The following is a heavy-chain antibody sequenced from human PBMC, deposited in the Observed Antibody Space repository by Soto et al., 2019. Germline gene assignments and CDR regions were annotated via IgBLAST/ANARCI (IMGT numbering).Heavy chain of an antibody. V-gene: IGHV3-23*01. CDR1: GFTFSSYA. CDR3: AKAADYGDYVTTDY. CDR2: ISGSGGST. J-gene: IGHJ4*02. D-gene: IGHD4-17*01. Sequence: EVQLLESGGGLVQPGGSLRLSCAASGFTFSSYAMSWVRQAPGKGLEWVSAISGSGGSTYYADSVEGRFTISRDNSKNTQYLQMNSLRAEDTAVYYCAKAADYGDYVTTDYWGQGTLVTVSS.